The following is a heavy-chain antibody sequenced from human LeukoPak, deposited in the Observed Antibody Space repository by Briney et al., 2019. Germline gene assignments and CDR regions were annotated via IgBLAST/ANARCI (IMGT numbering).Heavy chain of an antibody. CDR2: INSDGSST. D-gene: IGHD2-2*01. CDR1: GFTFSSYW. V-gene: IGHV3-74*01. CDR3: ARGYCSSTSCSNWFDP. J-gene: IGHJ5*02. Sequence: PGGSLRLSCAASGFTFSSYWMHWVRQAPGKGLVWVSRINSDGSSTSYADSVKGRFTTSRDNAKDTLYLQMNSLRAEDTAVYYCARGYCSSTSCSNWFDPWGQGTLVTVSS.